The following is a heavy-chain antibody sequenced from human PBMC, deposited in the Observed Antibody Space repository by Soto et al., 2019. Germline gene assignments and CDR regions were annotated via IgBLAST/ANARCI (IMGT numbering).Heavy chain of an antibody. CDR3: ARISRHCSSTSCWLGV. Sequence: GASVKVTCKASGYPFTSYAMHWVRQAPGQRLEQMLSSNVGNGNTKYSQKFQGRVTITRDISASIAYMVLSSLSSKEMAVYYCARISRHCSSTSCWLGVWGQGTTVTVYS. V-gene: IGHV1-3*01. CDR1: GYPFTSYA. J-gene: IGHJ6*02. D-gene: IGHD2-2*01. CDR2: SNVGNGNT.